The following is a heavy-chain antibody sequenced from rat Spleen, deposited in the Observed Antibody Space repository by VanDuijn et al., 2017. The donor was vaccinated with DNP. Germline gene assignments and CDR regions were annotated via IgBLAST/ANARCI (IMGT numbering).Heavy chain of an antibody. V-gene: IGHV1-43*01. J-gene: IGHJ3*01. CDR2: INTGSGGT. Sequence: QVQLQQSGAELAKPGSSVMISCKASGYTFTSYYISWIKQTTGQGLDYIGYINTGSGGTHYNEKFKGKATLTGGKSSSTAFMQLSSLTPDDSAVYYCARGSDGVWFVYWGQGTLVTVSS. CDR1: GYTFTSYY. CDR3: ARGSDGVWFVY. D-gene: IGHD4-3*01.